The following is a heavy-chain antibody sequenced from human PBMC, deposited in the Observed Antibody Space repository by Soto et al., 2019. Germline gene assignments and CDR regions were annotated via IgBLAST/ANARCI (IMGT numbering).Heavy chain of an antibody. Sequence: QVQLVESGGGVVQPGRSLRLSCAASGFTFSSYGMHWVRQAPGKGLEWVAVISYDGSNKYYADSVKGRFTISRDNSKNTLYLQMNSLRAEDTAVYYCAKPSLRFLEWFRSPYGMDVWGQGTTVTVSS. D-gene: IGHD3-3*01. CDR1: GFTFSSYG. V-gene: IGHV3-30*18. J-gene: IGHJ6*02. CDR2: ISYDGSNK. CDR3: AKPSLRFLEWFRSPYGMDV.